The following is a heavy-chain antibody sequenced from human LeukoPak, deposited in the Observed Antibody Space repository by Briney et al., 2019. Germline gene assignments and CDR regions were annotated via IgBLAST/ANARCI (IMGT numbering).Heavy chain of an antibody. D-gene: IGHD3-16*01. CDR2: IYSGGST. CDR1: GFTVSSNY. J-gene: IGHJ3*02. CDR3: AILGDHAFDI. V-gene: IGHV3-66*01. Sequence: GGSLRLSCAASGFTVSSNYMSWVRQAPGKGLEWVSVIYSGGSTYYADSVKGRFTISRDNSKNTLYLQLDSLRVEDMAVYYCAILGDHAFDIWGQGTMVTVSS.